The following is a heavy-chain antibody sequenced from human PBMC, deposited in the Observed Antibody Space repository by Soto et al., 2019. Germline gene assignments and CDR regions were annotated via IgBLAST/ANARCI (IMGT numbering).Heavy chain of an antibody. CDR2: IYYSGST. J-gene: IGHJ5*02. CDR3: ARAMVVTQNWFDP. Sequence: SETLSLTCTVSGGSISSGDYYWSWIRQPPGKGLEWIGYIYYSGSTYYNPSLKSRVTISVDTSKNQFSLKLNSVTAADTAVYYCARAMVVTQNWFDPWGQGTLVTVSS. CDR1: GGSISSGDYY. V-gene: IGHV4-30-4*01. D-gene: IGHD2-21*02.